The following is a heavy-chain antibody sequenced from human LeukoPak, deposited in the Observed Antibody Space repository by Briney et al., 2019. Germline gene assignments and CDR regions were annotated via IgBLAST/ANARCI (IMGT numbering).Heavy chain of an antibody. J-gene: IGHJ4*02. CDR2: ICGSGGNK. CDR1: GFTFSSYA. CDR3: AKDPSLSYDSSGYYYHY. V-gene: IGHV3-23*01. Sequence: GGSLRLSCAASGFTFSSYAMSWVRQAPGKGLEWVSAICGSGGNKYYADSVKGRFAISRDNSKNTLYLQMNSLRAEDTAVYYCAKDPSLSYDSSGYYYHYWGQGTLVTVSS. D-gene: IGHD3-22*01.